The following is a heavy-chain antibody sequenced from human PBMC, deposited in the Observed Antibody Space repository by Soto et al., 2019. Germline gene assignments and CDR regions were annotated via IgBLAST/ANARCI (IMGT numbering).Heavy chain of an antibody. CDR3: AKDLGVDYYYYMDV. D-gene: IGHD3-16*01. CDR1: GFTFSSYG. CDR2: ISYDGSNK. J-gene: IGHJ6*03. V-gene: IGHV3-30*18. Sequence: GGSLRLSCAASGFTFSSYGMHWVRQAPGKGLEWVAVISYDGSNKYYADSVKGRFTISRDNSKNTLYLQMNSLRAEDTAVYYCAKDLGVDYYYYMDVWGKGTTVTVSS.